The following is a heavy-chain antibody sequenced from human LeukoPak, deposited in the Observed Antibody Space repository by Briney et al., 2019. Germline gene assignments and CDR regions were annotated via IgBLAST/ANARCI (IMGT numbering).Heavy chain of an antibody. CDR2: ISGSGGST. J-gene: IGHJ1*01. Sequence: PGGTLRLSCAASGFTFSSYAMSWVRQAPGKGLEWVSVISGSGGSTYYADSVKGRFTISRDNSKNTPYLQMNSLRAEETAEYYCARENYGDPTGGRFHHWGQGTLVTVSS. CDR3: ARENYGDPTGGRFHH. CDR1: GFTFSSYA. D-gene: IGHD4-17*01. V-gene: IGHV3-23*01.